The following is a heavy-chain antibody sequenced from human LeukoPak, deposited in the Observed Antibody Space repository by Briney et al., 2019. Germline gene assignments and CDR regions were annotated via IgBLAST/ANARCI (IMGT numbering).Heavy chain of an antibody. J-gene: IGHJ4*02. V-gene: IGHV4-59*01. CDR2: IYYSGTT. CDR3: ARGVYIAAAQYGY. CDR1: GGSISSYY. D-gene: IGHD6-13*01. Sequence: SETLSLTCTVSGGSISSYYWSWIRQPPGKGLEWIGYIYYSGTTNYNPSLKSRVTISVDTSKNQFSLKLSSATAADTAVYYCARGVYIAAAQYGYWSQGTLVTVSS.